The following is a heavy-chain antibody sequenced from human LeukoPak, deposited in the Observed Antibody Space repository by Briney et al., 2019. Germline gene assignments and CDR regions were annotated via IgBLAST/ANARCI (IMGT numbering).Heavy chain of an antibody. CDR3: ASGIYFDY. Sequence: SETLSLTCAVYGGSFSGYYWSWIRQPPGKGLEGIGEINHSGSTNYNPSLKSRVTISVDTSKNQFSLKLSSVTVADTAVYYCASGIYFDYWGQGTLVTVSS. CDR2: INHSGST. V-gene: IGHV4-34*01. J-gene: IGHJ4*02. CDR1: GGSFSGYY.